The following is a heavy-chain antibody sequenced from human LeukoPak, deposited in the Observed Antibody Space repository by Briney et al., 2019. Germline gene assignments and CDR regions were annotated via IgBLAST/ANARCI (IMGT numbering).Heavy chain of an antibody. D-gene: IGHD3-22*01. J-gene: IGHJ4*02. CDR3: AKDAYDSSALDY. Sequence: PGGSLRLSCAASGFTFSSYGMSWVRQAPGKGLEWVSAISGSGGSTYYADCVKGRFTISRDNSKNTLYLQMNSLRAEDTAVYYCAKDAYDSSALDYWGQGTLVTVSS. CDR1: GFTFSSYG. V-gene: IGHV3-23*01. CDR2: ISGSGGST.